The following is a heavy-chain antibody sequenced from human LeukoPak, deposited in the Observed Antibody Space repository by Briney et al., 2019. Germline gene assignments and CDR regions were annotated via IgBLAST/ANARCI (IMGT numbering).Heavy chain of an antibody. CDR3: ARKDGGRDGMDV. J-gene: IGHJ6*01. Sequence: ASVKVSCRASGYTFTDYYMHWVRQAPGHRLEWMGWLNPNTLVTKYAQHFQGRVSMTWDTSISTGYMDLHSLTSDDPTVHYCARKDGGRDGMDVWGQGTTVTVSS. D-gene: IGHD2-15*01. CDR1: GYTFTDYY. V-gene: IGHV1-2*02. CDR2: LNPNTLVT.